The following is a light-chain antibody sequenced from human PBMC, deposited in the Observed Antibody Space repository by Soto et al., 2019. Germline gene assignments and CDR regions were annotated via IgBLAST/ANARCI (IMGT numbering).Light chain of an antibody. Sequence: DIVLTQSPATLSLSPGERATLSCRASQSVSTFLAWYQQKPGQAPRLLIYDASNRATSIPARFSGSGSGTDFTLTISSLEPEDFAVYYCQQRSSWWTVGQGTKVEI. V-gene: IGKV3-11*01. CDR1: QSVSTF. CDR3: QQRSSWWT. CDR2: DAS. J-gene: IGKJ1*01.